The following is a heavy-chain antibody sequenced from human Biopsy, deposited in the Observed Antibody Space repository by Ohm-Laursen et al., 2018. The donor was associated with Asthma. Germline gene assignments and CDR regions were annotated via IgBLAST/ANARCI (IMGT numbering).Heavy chain of an antibody. D-gene: IGHD1-26*01. V-gene: IGHV3-30-3*01. CDR3: AKDKRYSGSYFDY. Sequence: SLRLSCAASGFTFSSYAMHWIRQAPGKGLEWVAVISYDGSNKYYADSVKGRFTVSRDNSKNTLYLQMNSLRAEDTAVYYCAKDKRYSGSYFDYWGQGTLVTVSS. J-gene: IGHJ4*02. CDR2: ISYDGSNK. CDR1: GFTFSSYA.